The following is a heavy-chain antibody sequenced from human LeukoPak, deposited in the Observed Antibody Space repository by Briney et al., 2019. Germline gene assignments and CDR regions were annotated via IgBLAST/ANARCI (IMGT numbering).Heavy chain of an antibody. CDR1: GFTFSSYG. CDR3: ARGGGSTIIVAFDI. Sequence: PGGSLRLSCAASGFTFSSYGMHWVRQAPGKGLEWVAVISYDGSNKYYADSVKGRFTFSRDNSKNTLYLQMNSPRAEDTAVYYCARGGGSTIIVAFDIWGQGTVVTVSS. CDR2: ISYDGSNK. J-gene: IGHJ3*02. D-gene: IGHD3-22*01. V-gene: IGHV3-30*03.